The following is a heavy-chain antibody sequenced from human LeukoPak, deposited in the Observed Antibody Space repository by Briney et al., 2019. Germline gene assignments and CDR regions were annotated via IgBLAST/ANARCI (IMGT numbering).Heavy chain of an antibody. CDR3: ARGGIVVPAPRFDP. CDR1: GFTFSSYS. Sequence: NPGGSLRLSCAASGFTFSSYSMNWVRQAPGKGLEWVSSISSSSSSYIYYADSVKGRFTISRDNAKNSLYLQMNSLRAEDTAVYYCARGGIVVPAPRFDPWGQGTLVTVSS. D-gene: IGHD2-2*01. CDR2: ISSSSSSYI. V-gene: IGHV3-21*01. J-gene: IGHJ5*02.